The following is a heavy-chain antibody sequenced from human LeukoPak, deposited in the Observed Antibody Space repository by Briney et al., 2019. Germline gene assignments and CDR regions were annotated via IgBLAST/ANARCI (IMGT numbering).Heavy chain of an antibody. CDR3: ARAQTYGDSRLLLDY. Sequence: GGSLRLSCAASGFTFSTYSMSWVRQAPGKGLEWVSGINWNGGSTGYADSVEGRFTISRDNAKNSQYLQMNSLRVEDTALYYCARAQTYGDSRLLLDYWGQGTLDTVSS. J-gene: IGHJ4*02. CDR2: INWNGGST. V-gene: IGHV3-20*04. CDR1: GFTFSTYS. D-gene: IGHD2-21*02.